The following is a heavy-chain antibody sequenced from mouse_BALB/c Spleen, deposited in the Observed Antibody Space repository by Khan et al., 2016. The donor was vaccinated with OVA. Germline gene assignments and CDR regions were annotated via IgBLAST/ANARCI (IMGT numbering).Heavy chain of an antibody. D-gene: IGHD2-1*01. V-gene: IGHV3-8*02. CDR1: GDSIISGY. CDR2: IDYSGSN. Sequence: VQLKQSGPSLVKPSQTLSLTCSVTGDSIISGYWNWIRKFPGNKLEYMGYIDYSGSNYYNPSLKRRISITRDTSKNQYYLQLNSVTTEDTATYYCARWGNPRWYFDVWGAGTTVTVSS. J-gene: IGHJ1*01. CDR3: ARWGNPRWYFDV.